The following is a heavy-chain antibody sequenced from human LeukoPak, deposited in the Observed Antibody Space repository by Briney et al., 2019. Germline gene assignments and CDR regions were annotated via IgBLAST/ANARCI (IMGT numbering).Heavy chain of an antibody. Sequence: SETLSLTCTVSGGSVSSGSYYWSWIRQPPGKGLEWIGYIYHSGSTYYNPSLKSRVTISVDRSKNQFSLKLSSVTAADTAGYYCARAAGHYGDPYYHGMDVWGQGTKVTGSS. CDR1: GGSVSSGSYY. J-gene: IGHJ6*02. V-gene: IGHV4-30-2*01. CDR2: IYHSGST. D-gene: IGHD4-17*01. CDR3: ARAAGHYGDPYYHGMDV.